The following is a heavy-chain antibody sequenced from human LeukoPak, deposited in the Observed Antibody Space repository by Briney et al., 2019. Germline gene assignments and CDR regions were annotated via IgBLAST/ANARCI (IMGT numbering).Heavy chain of an antibody. CDR2: IKQDGSEK. CDR3: ASPGIVGTSFHYFDY. V-gene: IGHV3-7*01. CDR1: GFTFSSYW. D-gene: IGHD1-26*01. Sequence: PGGSLRLSCAASGFTFSSYWMSWVRQAPGKGLEWVANIKQDGSEKYYVDSVKGRFTISRDNAKNSLYLQMNSLRAEDTAVYYCASPGIVGTSFHYFDYWGQGTLVTVSS. J-gene: IGHJ4*02.